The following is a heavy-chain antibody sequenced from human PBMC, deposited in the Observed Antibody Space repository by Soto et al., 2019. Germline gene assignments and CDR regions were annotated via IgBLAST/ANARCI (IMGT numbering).Heavy chain of an antibody. J-gene: IGHJ5*02. Sequence: QVQLVQPGAEVRKPGASVKVSCKASGDTFTNFDFNWVRQATGQGLGWIGWMRANSGDTGHAQKFQGRVSMTRDTSMRTAYMELSSLRAEDTAVYYCARYIYGQGFKAWGQGTLVFVSS. V-gene: IGHV1-8*01. D-gene: IGHD3-3*02. CDR2: MRANSGDT. CDR3: ARYIYGQGFKA. CDR1: GDTFTNFD.